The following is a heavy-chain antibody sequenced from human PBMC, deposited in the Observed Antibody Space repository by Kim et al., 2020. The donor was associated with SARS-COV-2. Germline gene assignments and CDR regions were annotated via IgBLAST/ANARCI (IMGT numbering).Heavy chain of an antibody. Sequence: GGSLRLSCAASGFTFSSYAMHWVRQAPGKGLEWVAVIWYDANKKYYVDSVKGRFTISRDNSKNTLYLQMNSLRAEDTAVYYCAKDSYYGPGTSYFDYWGQGIPVTVSS. J-gene: IGHJ4*02. D-gene: IGHD3-10*01. CDR2: IWYDANKK. CDR1: GFTFSSYA. CDR3: AKDSYYGPGTSYFDY. V-gene: IGHV3-33*06.